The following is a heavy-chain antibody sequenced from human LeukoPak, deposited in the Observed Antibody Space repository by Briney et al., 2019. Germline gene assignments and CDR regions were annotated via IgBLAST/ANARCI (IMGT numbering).Heavy chain of an antibody. CDR2: MNPNSGNT. V-gene: IGHV1-8*01. J-gene: IGHJ6*02. Sequence: ASVKVSCKASGYTFSSYDINWVRQATGQGLEWMGWMNPNSGNTGYAQKFQGRVTMTRNTSISTAYMELSSLRSEDTAVYYCAREFGPVNSYYYYYGMDVWGQGTTVTVSS. D-gene: IGHD3-10*01. CDR1: GYTFSSYD. CDR3: AREFGPVNSYYYYYGMDV.